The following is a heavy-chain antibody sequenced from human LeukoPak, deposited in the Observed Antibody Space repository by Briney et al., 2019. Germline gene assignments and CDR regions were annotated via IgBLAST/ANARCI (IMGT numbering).Heavy chain of an antibody. CDR2: IYYSGST. CDR3: ARHATDTAMVFDY. D-gene: IGHD5-18*01. Sequence: SETLSLTCTVSGGSISSSSYYWGWIRQRPGKGLEWIGSIYYSGSTYYNPSLKSRITISADTSKNQFSLKLSSVTAADTAVYYCARHATDTAMVFDYWGQGTLVTVSS. J-gene: IGHJ4*02. V-gene: IGHV4-39*01. CDR1: GGSISSSSYY.